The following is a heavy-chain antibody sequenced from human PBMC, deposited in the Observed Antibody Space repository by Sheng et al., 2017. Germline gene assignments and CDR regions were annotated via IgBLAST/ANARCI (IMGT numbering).Heavy chain of an antibody. J-gene: IGHJ4*02. D-gene: IGHD1-7*01. Sequence: QVQLVQSGAEVKKPGSSVKVSCRASGGTFSSYAFSWVRQAPGQGLEWMGGIIPMLGIPNYAQRFQGRVTITADKSTITAYMELSSLRSEDTAVYYCARGNWNYLSDYWGQGTLVTVSS. CDR2: IIPMLGIP. V-gene: IGHV1-69*10. CDR1: GGTFSSYA. CDR3: ARGNWNYLSDY.